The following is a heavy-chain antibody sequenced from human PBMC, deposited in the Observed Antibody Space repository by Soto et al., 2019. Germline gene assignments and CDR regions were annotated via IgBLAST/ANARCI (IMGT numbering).Heavy chain of an antibody. D-gene: IGHD3-10*01. CDR2: ISYDGSNK. CDR3: AKDSGYGMDV. Sequence: LRLSCSASGFTFSSYAMHWVRQAPGKGLEWVAVISYDGSNKYYADSVKGRFTISRDNSKNTLYLQMNSLRAEGTAVYYCAKDSGYGMDVWGQGTTVTVSS. J-gene: IGHJ6*02. V-gene: IGHV3-30*04. CDR1: GFTFSSYA.